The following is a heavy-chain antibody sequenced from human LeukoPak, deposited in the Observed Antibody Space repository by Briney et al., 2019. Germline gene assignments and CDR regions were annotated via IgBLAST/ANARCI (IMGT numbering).Heavy chain of an antibody. J-gene: IGHJ1*01. V-gene: IGHV1-8*01. CDR2: MNPNSGNT. CDR3: ARDRIAYSSSSLMRYFQH. Sequence: ASVKVSCKASGYTFTSYDINWVRQATGQGLEWMGWMNPNSGNTGYAQKFQGRVTMTTDTSTSTAYMELRSLRSDDTAVYYCARDRIAYSSSSLMRYFQHWGQGTLVTVSS. D-gene: IGHD6-6*01. CDR1: GYTFTSYD.